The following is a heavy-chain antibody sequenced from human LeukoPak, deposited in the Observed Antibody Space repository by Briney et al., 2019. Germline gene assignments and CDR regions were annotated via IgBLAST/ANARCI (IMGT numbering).Heavy chain of an antibody. J-gene: IGHJ5*02. CDR2: INPKSGGT. CDR1: GYTFTDYF. CDR3: ARDNSVGDIAWWFDP. D-gene: IGHD3-16*02. V-gene: IGHV1-2*02. Sequence: ASVKVSCKASGYTFTDYFMNWVRQAPGQGLEWMGWINPKSGGTVYAQKFQGRVTMTRDMSTTTDYMELSSLRSEDTAVYYCARDNSVGDIAWWFDPWGQGTLVTVSS.